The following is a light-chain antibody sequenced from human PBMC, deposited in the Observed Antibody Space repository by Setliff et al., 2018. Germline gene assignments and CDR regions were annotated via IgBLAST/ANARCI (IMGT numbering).Light chain of an antibody. J-gene: IGLJ1*01. Sequence: QSALTQPASVSGSPGQSITISCSGTGRDVGSYDLVSWYQQHPGKAPKLIIYAVSDRPSGVSHRFSGSKSGNTAYLTISGLRTEDEADYYCNAYSADTTDGFGSGTKVTVL. V-gene: IGLV2-14*03. CDR3: NAYSADTTDG. CDR2: AVS. CDR1: GRDVGSYDL.